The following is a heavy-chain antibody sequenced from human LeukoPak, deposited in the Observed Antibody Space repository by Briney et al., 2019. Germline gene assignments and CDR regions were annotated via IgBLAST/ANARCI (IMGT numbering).Heavy chain of an antibody. CDR1: GGSISSSSYY. V-gene: IGHV4-39*07. CDR3: ARMTLIASPTRIYYFDY. Sequence: PSETLSLTCTVSGGSISSSSYYWGWIRQPPGKGLEWIGSIYYSGSTYYNPSLKSRVTISVDTSKNQFSLKLSSVTAADTAVYYCARMTLIASPTRIYYFDYWGQGTLVTVSS. CDR2: IYYSGST. J-gene: IGHJ4*02. D-gene: IGHD6-13*01.